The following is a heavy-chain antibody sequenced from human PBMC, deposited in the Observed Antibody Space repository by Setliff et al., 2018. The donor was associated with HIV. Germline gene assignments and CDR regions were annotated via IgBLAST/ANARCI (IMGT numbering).Heavy chain of an antibody. D-gene: IGHD6-13*01. J-gene: IGHJ4*02. V-gene: IGHV3-33*08. CDR3: VRYLDPSSSWHPRFDY. Sequence: PGGSLRLSCAASGFTFSAYAMTWVRQAPGKGLEWVAVIWYDGSNKYYADSVKGRFTISRDNAKNSVLLQMSGLTVEDTAVYYCVRYLDPSSSWHPRFDYWGQGTLVTVSS. CDR1: GFTFSAYA. CDR2: IWYDGSNK.